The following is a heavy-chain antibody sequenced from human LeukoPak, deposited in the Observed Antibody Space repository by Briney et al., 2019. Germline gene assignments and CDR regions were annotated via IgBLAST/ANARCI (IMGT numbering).Heavy chain of an antibody. J-gene: IGHJ4*02. D-gene: IGHD3-9*01. CDR3: ARDHYDILTGYYIDY. Sequence: GGSLRLSCAASAFTISSYWMSWVRQAPGKGLEWVANIKQDGSEKYYVDSVKGRFTISRDNAKNSLYLQMNSLRAEDTAVYYCARDHYDILTGYYIDYWGQGPLVTVSS. CDR2: IKQDGSEK. CDR1: AFTISSYW. V-gene: IGHV3-7*03.